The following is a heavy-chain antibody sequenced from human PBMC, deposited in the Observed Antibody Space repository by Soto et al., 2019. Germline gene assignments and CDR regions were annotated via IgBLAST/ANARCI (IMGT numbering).Heavy chain of an antibody. J-gene: IGHJ2*01. CDR3: ARDLKFEVRGVTSRYFDL. Sequence: DLEWIGYIYYSGSTYYNPSLKSRVTISVDTSKNQFSLKLSSVTAADTAVYYCARDLKFEVRGVTSRYFDLWGRGTLVTVSS. D-gene: IGHD3-10*01. V-gene: IGHV4-31*02. CDR2: IYYSGST.